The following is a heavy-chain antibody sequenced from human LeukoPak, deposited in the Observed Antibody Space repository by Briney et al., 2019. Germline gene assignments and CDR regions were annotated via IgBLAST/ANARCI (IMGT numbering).Heavy chain of an antibody. CDR1: GFTFSSYA. V-gene: IGHV3-23*01. CDR3: AKSGAARFDH. Sequence: GGSLRLSCAASGFTFSSYAMSWVRQAPGKGLEWVSAISGRDGSTYYADSVKGRFTISRDNSKNTLYLQMNSLRAEDTAVYYCAKSGAARFDHWGQGTLVTVSS. CDR2: ISGRDGST. D-gene: IGHD6-6*01. J-gene: IGHJ4*02.